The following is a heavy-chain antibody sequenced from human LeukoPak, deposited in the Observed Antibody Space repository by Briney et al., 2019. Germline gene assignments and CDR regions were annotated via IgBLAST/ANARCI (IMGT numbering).Heavy chain of an antibody. J-gene: IGHJ3*02. CDR2: INPSAGST. Sequence: ASVKVSCKASGGTFSSYAISWVRQAPGQGLEWMGIINPSAGSTNYAQNFQGRVTMTRDTSTSTVYMELSSLRSEDTAVYYCASPGGIVGATNGDDAFDIWGQGTMVTVSS. CDR3: ASPGGIVGATNGDDAFDI. V-gene: IGHV1-46*01. CDR1: GGTFSSYA. D-gene: IGHD1-26*01.